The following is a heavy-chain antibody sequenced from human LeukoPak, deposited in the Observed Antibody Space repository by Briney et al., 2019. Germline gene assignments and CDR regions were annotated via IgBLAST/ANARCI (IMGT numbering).Heavy chain of an antibody. CDR3: ARDGGYNGNSEVDY. J-gene: IGHJ4*02. CDR1: GFTFSSYS. CDR2: ISSSSSYI. Sequence: GGSLRLSCAASGFTFSSYSMNWVRQAPGKGLEWVSSISSSSSYIYYADSVKGSFTISRDNATNSLYLQMNSLRAEDTAVYYCARDGGYNGNSEVDYWGQGTLVTVSS. V-gene: IGHV3-21*01. D-gene: IGHD1-1*01.